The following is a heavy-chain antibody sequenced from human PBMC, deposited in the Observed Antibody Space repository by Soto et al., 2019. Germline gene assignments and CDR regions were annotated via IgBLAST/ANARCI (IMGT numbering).Heavy chain of an antibody. D-gene: IGHD6-6*01. J-gene: IGHJ6*02. CDR1: GFTFSSYA. Sequence: GGSLRLSCAASGFTFSSYAMHWVRQAPGKGLEWVAVISYDGSNKYYADSVKGRFTISRDNSKNTLYLQMNSLRAEDTAVYYCASTLIRPWDYYYGMDVWGQGTTVTVSS. CDR3: ASTLIRPWDYYYGMDV. CDR2: ISYDGSNK. V-gene: IGHV3-30-3*01.